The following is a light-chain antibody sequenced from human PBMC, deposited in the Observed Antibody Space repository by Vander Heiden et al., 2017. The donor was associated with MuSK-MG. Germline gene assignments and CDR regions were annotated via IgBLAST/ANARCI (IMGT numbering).Light chain of an antibody. V-gene: IGLV2-11*01. CDR2: DVS. J-gene: IGLJ2*01. CDR3: CSYAGSYILI. Sequence: SALTPPPPVSGSPGQANTISCTGTSSDVGTYNDVSWYQQYPGKAPKLMLYDVSKRPSGVPDRFSGSKSGNTASLTISGLQAEDEAHYYCCSYAGSYILIFGGGTNLTVL. CDR1: SSDVGTYND.